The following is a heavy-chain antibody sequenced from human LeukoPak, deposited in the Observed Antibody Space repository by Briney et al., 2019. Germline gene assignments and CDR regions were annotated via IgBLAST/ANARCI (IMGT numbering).Heavy chain of an antibody. D-gene: IGHD3-16*02. CDR1: GGSISSYF. CDR2: IYDSGST. J-gene: IGHJ4*02. CDR3: ARYDVWGSYRAFDY. Sequence: SETLSLTCTVSGGSISSYFWSWIRQPPGQGLEWIGYIYDSGSTNYNPSLKSRVTISVDTSKNQFSLRLSSVTAADTAVYYCARYDVWGSYRAFDYWGQGTLVTVSS. V-gene: IGHV4-59*08.